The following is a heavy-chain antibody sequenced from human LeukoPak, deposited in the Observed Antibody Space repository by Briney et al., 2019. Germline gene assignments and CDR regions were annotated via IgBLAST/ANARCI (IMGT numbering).Heavy chain of an antibody. D-gene: IGHD3-10*01. Sequence: ASVKVSCKASGYTFTNYDINWVRLATGQGLEWMGWMNPNSGNTGCAQKFQGRVTMTRNTSVSTAYMDLSSLRSEDTAVYYCARGSSGDYSVSGSAWFDPWGQGTLVTVSS. CDR1: GYTFTNYD. CDR3: ARGSSGDYSVSGSAWFDP. CDR2: MNPNSGNT. J-gene: IGHJ5*02. V-gene: IGHV1-8*01.